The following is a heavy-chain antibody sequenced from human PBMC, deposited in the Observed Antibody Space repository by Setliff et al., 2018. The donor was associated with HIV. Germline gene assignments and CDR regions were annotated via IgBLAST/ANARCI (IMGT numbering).Heavy chain of an antibody. J-gene: IGHJ4*02. CDR2: INAGDDNT. Sequence: ASVKVSCKAFGYTFSTNATHWVRQAPGQRLEWMGYINAGDDNTRYSEKFQGRVTITRDTSANTAYMELSSLGSEDTAVYYCARGSCSGCYLSDYWGLGTLVTVSS. V-gene: IGHV1-3*01. CDR3: ARGSCSGCYLSDY. D-gene: IGHD6-19*01. CDR1: GYTFSTNA.